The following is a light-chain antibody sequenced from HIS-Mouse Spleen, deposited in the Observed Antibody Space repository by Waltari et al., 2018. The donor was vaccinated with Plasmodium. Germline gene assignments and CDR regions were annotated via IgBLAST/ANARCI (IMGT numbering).Light chain of an antibody. V-gene: IGLV3-1*01. CDR1: ALPKQY. J-gene: IGLJ2*01. Sequence: SYELTQPPSVSVSPGQTARITCSGDALPKQYAYWYQQKPGQSPVLVIYQDSKRPSGIHERFSGSNSGNTATLTISGTQAMDEADYYCQAWDSSTVVFGGGTKLTVL. CDR2: QDS. CDR3: QAWDSSTVV.